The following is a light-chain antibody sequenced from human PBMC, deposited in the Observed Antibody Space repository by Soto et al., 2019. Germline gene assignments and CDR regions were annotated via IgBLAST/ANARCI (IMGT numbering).Light chain of an antibody. J-gene: IGLJ1*01. CDR3: SSYTSTTTRV. Sequence: QSVLTQPASVSGSPGQSITISCTGTSSDVGGYNYVSWYQQHPGKGPKLMIYEVSNRPSGVSNRFSGSKSGNTATLTISGLQAEDEADYYSSSYTSTTTRVFGTGTKVTVL. CDR1: SSDVGGYNY. V-gene: IGLV2-14*03. CDR2: EVS.